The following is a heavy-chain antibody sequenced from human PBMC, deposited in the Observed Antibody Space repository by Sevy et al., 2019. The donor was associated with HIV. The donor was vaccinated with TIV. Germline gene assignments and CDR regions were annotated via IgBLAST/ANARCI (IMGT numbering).Heavy chain of an antibody. Sequence: GGSLRLSCEASGFMFSSYWMSWVRQAPGKGLGWVANVKEDGSVKYYVDSVKGRFTISRDNAKNSVYLQMNSLRAEDTALYYCVRAIGAAGSYWGHGTQVTVSS. V-gene: IGHV3-7*01. CDR1: GFMFSSYW. CDR3: VRAIGAAGSY. CDR2: VKEDGSVK. D-gene: IGHD6-13*01. J-gene: IGHJ4*01.